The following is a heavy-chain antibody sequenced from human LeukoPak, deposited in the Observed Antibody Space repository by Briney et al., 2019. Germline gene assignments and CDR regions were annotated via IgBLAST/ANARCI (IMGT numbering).Heavy chain of an antibody. CDR3: AKTRPLDSSSWSHGDY. CDR1: GFTLSSYA. CDR2: ISGSGDST. D-gene: IGHD6-13*01. J-gene: IGHJ4*02. V-gene: IGHV3-23*01. Sequence: GGSLRLSCTASGFTLSSYAMSWVRQAPGKGLEWVSAISGSGDSTYYGDSVKGRFTISRDNSKNTLYLQMNSLRAEDTAVYYCAKTRPLDSSSWSHGDYWGQGTLVTVSS.